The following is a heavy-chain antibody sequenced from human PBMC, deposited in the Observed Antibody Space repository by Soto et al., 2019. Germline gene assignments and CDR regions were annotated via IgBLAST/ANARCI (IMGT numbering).Heavy chain of an antibody. J-gene: IGHJ3*02. CDR1: GYTFTSYD. CDR2: MNPNSGNT. CDR3: ARGRRPKLIRFLKDAFDI. D-gene: IGHD3-3*01. V-gene: IGHV1-8*01. Sequence: ASVKVSCKASGYTFTSYDINWVRQATGQGLEWMGWMNPNSGNTGYAQKFQVRVTMTRNTSISTAYMELSSLRSEDTAVYYCARGRRPKLIRFLKDAFDIWGQGTMVTVSS.